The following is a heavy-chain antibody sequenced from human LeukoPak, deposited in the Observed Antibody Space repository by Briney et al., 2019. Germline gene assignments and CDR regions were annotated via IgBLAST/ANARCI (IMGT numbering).Heavy chain of an antibody. CDR1: GFTFSSYW. Sequence: PGGSLRLSCAASGFTFSSYWMSWVRQAPGKGLEWVANIKQDGSEKYYVDSVKGRFTISRDNAKNSLYLQMNSLRAEDTAVYYCARAYDSSGYAPDYWGQGTLVTVSS. D-gene: IGHD3-22*01. V-gene: IGHV3-7*04. CDR2: IKQDGSEK. CDR3: ARAYDSSGYAPDY. J-gene: IGHJ4*02.